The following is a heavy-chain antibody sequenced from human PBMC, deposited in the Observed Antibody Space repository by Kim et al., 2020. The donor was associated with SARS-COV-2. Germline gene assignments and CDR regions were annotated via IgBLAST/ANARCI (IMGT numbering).Heavy chain of an antibody. V-gene: IGHV1-18*01. CDR2: ISPYNGNT. CDR3: ARSTETITMVRGIIIGDAFDI. D-gene: IGHD3-10*01. CDR1: GYIFRNYG. Sequence: ASVKVSCKASGYIFRNYGISWVRQAPGQGLEWMGWISPYNGNTKYAKNFQGRVTMTTDTSTSTAYMALRSLRSDDTAVYYCARSTETITMVRGIIIGDAFDIGGQGTMVTVSS. J-gene: IGHJ3*02.